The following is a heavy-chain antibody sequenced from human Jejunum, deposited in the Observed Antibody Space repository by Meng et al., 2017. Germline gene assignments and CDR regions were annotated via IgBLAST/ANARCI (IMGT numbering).Heavy chain of an antibody. CDR2: INDSGST. CDR3: ARGNEYSNYGADF. Sequence: QVKLQQWGAGLLKPSETLSLTCAVYGGSISDYYWTWIRQPPGKGLEWIGEINDSGSTNYNPSLKSRVTISVDTSKSQFYLRVSSVTAADTAVYYCARGNEYSNYGADFWGQGTLVVASS. D-gene: IGHD4-11*01. V-gene: IGHV4-34*01. CDR1: GGSISDYY. J-gene: IGHJ4*02.